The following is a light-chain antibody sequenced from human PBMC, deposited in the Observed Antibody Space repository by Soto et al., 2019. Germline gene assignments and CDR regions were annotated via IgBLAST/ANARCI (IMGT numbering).Light chain of an antibody. CDR2: GAS. CDR3: QQYNNWTWT. Sequence: EIVLTQSPATLSVSPGERATLSGRASQSVSSYLAWYQQKPGQAPRLLIYGASTRATGIPARFSGSGSGTEFTLTISSLQSEDFAVYYCQQYNNWTWTFGLGTKVDIK. V-gene: IGKV3-15*01. J-gene: IGKJ1*01. CDR1: QSVSSY.